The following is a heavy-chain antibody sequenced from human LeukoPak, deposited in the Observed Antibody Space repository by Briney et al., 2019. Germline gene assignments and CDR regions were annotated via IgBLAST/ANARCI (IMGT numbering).Heavy chain of an antibody. CDR2: IHTSGST. CDR1: GGSISSHL. J-gene: IGHJ4*02. CDR3: ARNRGWYVYDY. D-gene: IGHD6-19*01. Sequence: SETLSLTCTVSGGSISSHLWSWIRQPSGKGLEWIGYIHTSGSTNYNPSLESRVTMSVDTSKNQFFLRLSSVTPADTAVYYCARNRGWYVYDYWGQGTLVTVSS. V-gene: IGHV4-4*09.